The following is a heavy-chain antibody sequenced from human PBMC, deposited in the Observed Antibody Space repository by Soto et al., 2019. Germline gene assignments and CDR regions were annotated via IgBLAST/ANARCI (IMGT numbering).Heavy chain of an antibody. CDR3: ARALQPKDSSFDY. Sequence: KPSETLSLTCTVSGGSISSYYWSWIRQPPGKGLEWIGYIYYSGSTNYNPSLKSRVTISVDTSKNQFSLKLSSVTAADTAVYYCARALQPKDSSFDYWGQGTLVTVSS. D-gene: IGHD6-13*01. V-gene: IGHV4-59*01. J-gene: IGHJ4*02. CDR2: IYYSGST. CDR1: GGSISSYY.